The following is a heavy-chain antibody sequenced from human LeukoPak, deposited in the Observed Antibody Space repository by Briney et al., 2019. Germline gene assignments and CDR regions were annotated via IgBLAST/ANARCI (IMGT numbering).Heavy chain of an antibody. D-gene: IGHD6-6*01. CDR2: ISSSSSYI. CDR1: GFTFSSYS. J-gene: IGHJ3*02. CDR3: ARLASDDAFDI. Sequence: GGSLRLSCAASGFTFSSYSMNWVRQAPGKGLEWVSSISSSSSYIYYADSVKGRFTISRDNAKNSLYLQMNSLSAEDTAVYYCARLASDDAFDIWGQGTTVTVSS. V-gene: IGHV3-21*01.